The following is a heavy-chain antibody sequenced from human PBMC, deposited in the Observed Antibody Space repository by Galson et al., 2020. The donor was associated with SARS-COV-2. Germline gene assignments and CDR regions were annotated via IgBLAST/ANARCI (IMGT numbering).Heavy chain of an antibody. V-gene: IGHV3-30*02. Sequence: GGSLRLSCAASALTFSNSGMHCVRQAPGTGLEWVAFIRNDGNNKHYVDSVKGRFTISRDNSKNTLYLLMTSLRIEDTAVYYCAKDNDFWTGLGAFEMWGQGTPVTVSA. D-gene: IGHD3-3*01. CDR3: AKDNDFWTGLGAFEM. J-gene: IGHJ3*02. CDR1: ALTFSNSG. CDR2: IRNDGNNK.